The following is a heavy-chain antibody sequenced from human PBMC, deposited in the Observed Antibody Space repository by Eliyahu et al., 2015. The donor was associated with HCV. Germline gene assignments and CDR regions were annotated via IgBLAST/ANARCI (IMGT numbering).Heavy chain of an antibody. D-gene: IGHD3-22*01. CDR2: INSDGSST. J-gene: IGHJ4*02. Sequence: EVQLVESGGGLVQPGGSLRLSCAASGFTFSSYWMPWVRQAPGKGLVWVSRINSDGSSTSYADSVKGRFTISRDNAKNTLYLQMNSLRAEDTAVYYCARDLYYYDSSGYYDYWGQGTLVTVSS. V-gene: IGHV3-74*01. CDR1: GFTFSSYW. CDR3: ARDLYYYDSSGYYDY.